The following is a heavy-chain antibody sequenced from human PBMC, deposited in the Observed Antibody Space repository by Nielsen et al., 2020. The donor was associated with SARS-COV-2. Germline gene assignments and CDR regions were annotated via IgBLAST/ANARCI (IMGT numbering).Heavy chain of an antibody. V-gene: IGHV3-30-3*01. CDR1: GFTFSSYA. D-gene: IGHD3-10*01. Sequence: GGSLRLSCAASGFTFSSYAMHWVRQAPGKGLEWVAVISYDGSNKYYADSVKGRFTISRDNSKNTLYLQMNSLRAEDTAVYYCARDPQHYYGSGSFFFYWGQGTLVTVSS. CDR2: ISYDGSNK. CDR3: ARDPQHYYGSGSFFFY. J-gene: IGHJ4*02.